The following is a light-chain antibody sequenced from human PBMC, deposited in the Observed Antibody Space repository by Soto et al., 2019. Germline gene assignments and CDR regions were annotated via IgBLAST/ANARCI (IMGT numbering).Light chain of an antibody. V-gene: IGKV2-28*01. CDR3: MQPLQSWT. Sequence: DIVMTQSRLSLPYTPGEPASISCRSSQSLLHSNGYNYLDWYLQKPGQSPQLLIYLGSNRASGVPDRFSGSGSGTDFTLKISRVEAEDVGVYYCMQPLQSWTFGQGTKVDI. CDR1: QSLLHSNGYNY. CDR2: LGS. J-gene: IGKJ1*01.